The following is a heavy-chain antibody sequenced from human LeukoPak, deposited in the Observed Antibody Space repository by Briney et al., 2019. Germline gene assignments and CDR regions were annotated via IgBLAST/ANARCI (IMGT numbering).Heavy chain of an antibody. CDR2: INSDGSST. CDR1: GFTFRSYW. V-gene: IGHV3-74*01. CDR3: ARDLGSGGFDY. D-gene: IGHD3-10*01. J-gene: IGHJ4*02. Sequence: GGSLRLSSAASGFTFRSYWMHWVRRAPGKGLVWVSRINSDGSSTSYADSVKGRFTISRDNAKNTLYLQMNSLRAEDTAVYYCARDLGSGGFDYWGQGTLVTVSS.